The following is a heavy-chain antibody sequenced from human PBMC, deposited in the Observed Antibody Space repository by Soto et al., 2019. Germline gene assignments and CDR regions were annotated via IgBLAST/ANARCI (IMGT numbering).Heavy chain of an antibody. J-gene: IGHJ6*02. V-gene: IGHV5-10-1*01. Sequence: PGESLKISFKGSGYSFTSYWISWVRQMPGKGVEWMGRIDPSDSYTNYSPSFQGHVTIAADKSISTAHMQWSSLKASDAAMYYCASEYSSSSIYYYYGMDVWGQGTTVTVSS. CDR1: GYSFTSYW. D-gene: IGHD6-6*01. CDR2: IDPSDSYT. CDR3: ASEYSSSSIYYYYGMDV.